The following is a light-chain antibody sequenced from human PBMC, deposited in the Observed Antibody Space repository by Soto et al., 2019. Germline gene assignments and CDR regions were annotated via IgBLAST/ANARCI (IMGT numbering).Light chain of an antibody. CDR2: GAS. CDR1: QSVSSN. Sequence: KMMEQVPSPLFLSPGGKATPSRRALQSVSSNLAWYQQKPGQAPRLLIYGASIRATGIPARFSGSGSGTEFTLTISSLQSEDFAVYYCQQYNNWPPITFGQGTRLEIK. CDR3: QQYNNWPPIT. J-gene: IGKJ5*01. V-gene: IGKV3D-15*01.